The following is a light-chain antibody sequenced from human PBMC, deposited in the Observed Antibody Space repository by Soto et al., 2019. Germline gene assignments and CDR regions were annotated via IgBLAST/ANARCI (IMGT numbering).Light chain of an antibody. Sequence: EIVLTQSPGTLSLSPGERATLSCRASQSVSNNYIAWYQQKPGQAPRLLIYGASSRATGIPARFSGSGSGTEFTLTINSLQSEDSAVYYCQQHNQWPITFGQGTRLEIK. V-gene: IGKV3D-15*01. CDR3: QQHNQWPIT. J-gene: IGKJ5*01. CDR1: QSVSNN. CDR2: GAS.